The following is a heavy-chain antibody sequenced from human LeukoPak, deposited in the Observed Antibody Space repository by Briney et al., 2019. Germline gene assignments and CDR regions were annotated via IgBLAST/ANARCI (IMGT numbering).Heavy chain of an antibody. J-gene: IGHJ5*02. CDR2: ITANNTTK. V-gene: IGHV3-48*01. Sequence: GGSLRLSCTASGLSFSSYNMNWVRQAPGKGPEWVAYITANNTTKYYADSVKGRFTISRDNAKKSLFLQMNSLRAEDTAVYYCAAASAFSSSWRSWGQGTVVTFSS. D-gene: IGHD6-13*01. CDR3: AAASAFSSSWRS. CDR1: GLSFSSYN.